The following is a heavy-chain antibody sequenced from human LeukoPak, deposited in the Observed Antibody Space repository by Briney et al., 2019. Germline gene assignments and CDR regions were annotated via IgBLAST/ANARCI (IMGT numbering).Heavy chain of an antibody. V-gene: IGHV4-59*01. CDR1: GGSISSYY. Sequence: SKTLSLTCTVSGGSISSYYWSWIRQPPGKGLEWIGYIYYSGSTNYNPSLKSRVTISVDTSKNQFSLKLSSVTAADTAVYYCAKRVTTASPPENWFGPLGQGTLVTVSS. D-gene: IGHD4-11*01. CDR3: AKRVTTASPPENWFGP. CDR2: IYYSGST. J-gene: IGHJ5*02.